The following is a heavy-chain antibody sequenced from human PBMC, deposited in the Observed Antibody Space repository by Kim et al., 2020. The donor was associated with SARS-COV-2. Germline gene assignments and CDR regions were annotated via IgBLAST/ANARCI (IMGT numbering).Heavy chain of an antibody. Sequence: GGSLRLSCAASGFTFSSYSMNWVRQAPGKGLEWVSSISSSSSYIYYADSVKGRFTISRDNAKNSLYLQMNSLRAEDTAVYYCARDQTGIVVVPAATYYYGMDVWGQGTTVTVSS. CDR2: ISSSSSYI. CDR3: ARDQTGIVVVPAATYYYGMDV. V-gene: IGHV3-21*01. D-gene: IGHD2-2*01. J-gene: IGHJ6*02. CDR1: GFTFSSYS.